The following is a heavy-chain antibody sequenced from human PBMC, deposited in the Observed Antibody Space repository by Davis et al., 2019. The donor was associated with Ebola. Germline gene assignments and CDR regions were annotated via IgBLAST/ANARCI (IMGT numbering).Heavy chain of an antibody. Sequence: PSETLSLTCTVSGGSISSYYWSWIRQPPGKGLEWIGYIYYSGSTNYNPSLKSRVTISVDTSKNQFSLKLSSVTAADTAVYYCARERAGSYHYYGMDVWGQGTTVTVSS. V-gene: IGHV4-59*01. CDR1: GGSISSYY. D-gene: IGHD3-10*01. CDR2: IYYSGST. J-gene: IGHJ6*02. CDR3: ARERAGSYHYYGMDV.